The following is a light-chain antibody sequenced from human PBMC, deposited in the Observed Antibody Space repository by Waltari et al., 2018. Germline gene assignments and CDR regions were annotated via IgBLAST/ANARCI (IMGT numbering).Light chain of an antibody. CDR3: QQRSNWPPG. Sequence: EIVLTQSPATLSLSPGERATPSCRASQSVSSYLAWYQQKPGHAPRLLIYDASNRATGIPARFSGSGSGTDFTLTISSLEPEDFAVYYCQQRSNWPPGFGPGTKVDIK. CDR1: QSVSSY. CDR2: DAS. J-gene: IGKJ3*01. V-gene: IGKV3-11*01.